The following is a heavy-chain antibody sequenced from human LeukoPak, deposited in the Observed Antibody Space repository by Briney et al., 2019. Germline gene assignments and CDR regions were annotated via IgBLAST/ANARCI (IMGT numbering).Heavy chain of an antibody. CDR1: GGSVSNSLYY. D-gene: IGHD5-18*01. J-gene: IGHJ4*02. Sequence: SETLSLTCTVSGGSVSNSLYYWSWIRQPPGKGLEWIGYIYYNGDTNYNPSLKSRVIISIDTSSNQFSLRLNSMTAADTAVYYCARVLRAASWRSYDYWGQGSWSPSPQ. CDR3: ARVLRAASWRSYDY. CDR2: IYYNGDT. V-gene: IGHV4-61*01.